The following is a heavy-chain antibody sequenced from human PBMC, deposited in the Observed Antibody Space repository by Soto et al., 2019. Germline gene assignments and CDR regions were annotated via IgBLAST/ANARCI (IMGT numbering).Heavy chain of an antibody. Sequence: QVQLQESGPGLVKPSGTLSLTCAVSGGSISTSNWWSWVRQPPGKGLEWIGEVYRTGSTNYNPSLEGRLTISVDKSKTHFPLTLPSVTAAATAVYYCARARATIAAAAIFDCWGQGTLVTVSS. J-gene: IGHJ4*02. CDR1: GGSISTSNW. CDR3: ARARATIAAAAIFDC. D-gene: IGHD6-13*01. V-gene: IGHV4-4*02. CDR2: VYRTGST.